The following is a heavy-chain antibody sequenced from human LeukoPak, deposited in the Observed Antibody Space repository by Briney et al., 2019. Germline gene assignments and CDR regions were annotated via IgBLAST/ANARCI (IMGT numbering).Heavy chain of an antibody. D-gene: IGHD2-2*01. J-gene: IGHJ5*02. CDR2: INPNSGGT. V-gene: IGHV1-2*02. CDR1: GYTFTGYY. Sequence: ASVKVSCKASGYTFTGYYMHWVRQAPGQGLEWMGWINPNSGGTNYAQKFQGRVTMTRDTSISTAYMELSRLRSDDTAVYYCARVTRGYQLLKFPNWFDPWGQGTLVTVSS. CDR3: ARVTRGYQLLKFPNWFDP.